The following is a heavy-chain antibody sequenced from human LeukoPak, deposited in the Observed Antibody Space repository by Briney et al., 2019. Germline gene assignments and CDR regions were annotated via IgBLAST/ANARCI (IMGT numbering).Heavy chain of an antibody. D-gene: IGHD2-15*01. Sequence: ASVKVSCKASGGTFSSYAISWVRQAPGQGLEWMGGIIPIFGTANYAQKFQGRVTITADESTSTAYMELSSLRSEDTAVYYCAKRGGDINAFDIWGQGTMVTVSS. CDR3: AKRGGDINAFDI. CDR1: GGTFSSYA. V-gene: IGHV1-69*13. J-gene: IGHJ3*02. CDR2: IIPIFGTA.